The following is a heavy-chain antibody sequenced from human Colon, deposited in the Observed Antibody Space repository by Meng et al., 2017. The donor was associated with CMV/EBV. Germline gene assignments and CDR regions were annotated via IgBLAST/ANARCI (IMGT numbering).Heavy chain of an antibody. V-gene: IGHV5-51*01. D-gene: IGHD6-6*01. CDR1: GYNLATYW. Sequence: SGYNLATYWVGWVRQMPGKGLEWMGVIYPGDSDTLYSLSFKGQVTISADKSINTAYLQWDSLRASDTAIYYCARQGGAGSSSANWFDPWGQGTLVTVSS. J-gene: IGHJ5*02. CDR2: IYPGDSDT. CDR3: ARQGGAGSSSANWFDP.